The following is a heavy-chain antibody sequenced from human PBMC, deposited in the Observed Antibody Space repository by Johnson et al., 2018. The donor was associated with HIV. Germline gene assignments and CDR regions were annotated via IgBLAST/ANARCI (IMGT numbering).Heavy chain of an antibody. CDR3: AKEDGSGQFGLTMVLVL. J-gene: IGHJ3*01. D-gene: IGHD3-10*01. Sequence: QVQLVESGGGVVQPGRSLRLSCAASGFTFSTFPMHWVRQAPGKGLEWVAIISYDGSNKYYADSVKGRFTISRDNSKNTLYLQMNSLRAEDTAVYYCAKEDGSGQFGLTMVLVLWGQGTMVIVSS. CDR2: ISYDGSNK. V-gene: IGHV3-30-3*01. CDR1: GFTFSTFP.